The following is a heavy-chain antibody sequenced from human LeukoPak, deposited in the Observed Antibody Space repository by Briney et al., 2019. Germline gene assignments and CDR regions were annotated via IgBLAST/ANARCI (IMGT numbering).Heavy chain of an antibody. CDR1: GFTLSSYG. CDR3: AKGPEKWEPWGREYNWFDP. J-gene: IGHJ5*02. CDR2: IRCDGSNK. D-gene: IGHD1-26*01. Sequence: GGSLRLSCAASGFTLSSYGMHWVRQAPGKGLEWVAFIRCDGSNKYYADSAKGRFTISRDNSKNTLYLQMNSLRAEDTAVYYWAKGPEKWEPWGREYNWFDPWGQGTLVTVSS. V-gene: IGHV3-30*02.